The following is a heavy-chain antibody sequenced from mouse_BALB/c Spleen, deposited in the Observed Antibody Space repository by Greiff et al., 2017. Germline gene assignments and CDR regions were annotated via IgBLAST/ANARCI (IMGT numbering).Heavy chain of an antibody. CDR3: ARLSLPWYFDV. CDR2: INPYNDGT. V-gene: IGHV1-14*01. CDR1: GYTFTSYV. D-gene: IGHD1-2*01. Sequence: VQLKESGPELVKPGASVKMSCKASGYTFTSYVMHWVKQKPGQGLEWIGYINPYNDGTKYNEKFKGKATLTSDKSSSTAYMELSSLTSEDSAVYYCARLSLPWYFDVWGAGTTVTVSS. J-gene: IGHJ1*01.